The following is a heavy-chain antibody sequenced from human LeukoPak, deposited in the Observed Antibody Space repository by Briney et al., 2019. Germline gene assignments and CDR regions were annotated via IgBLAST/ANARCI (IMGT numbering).Heavy chain of an antibody. CDR2: INPNSGGT. CDR3: ARTFILTGYYLDY. V-gene: IGHV1-2*02. J-gene: IGHJ4*02. Sequence: ASVKVSCKASGYTFTGYYMHWVRQAPGQGLEWMGWINPNSGGTNYAQKFQGRVTMTRDTSISTAYMELSRLRSDDTAVYYRARTFILTGYYLDYWGQGTLVTVSS. D-gene: IGHD3-9*01. CDR1: GYTFTGYY.